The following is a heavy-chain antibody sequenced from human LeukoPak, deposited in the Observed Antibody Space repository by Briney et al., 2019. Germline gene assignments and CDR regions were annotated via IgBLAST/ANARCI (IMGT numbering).Heavy chain of an antibody. CDR2: IYTSGST. CDR1: GGSISSYY. V-gene: IGHV4-4*07. Sequence: SETLSLTCTVSGGSISSYYWSWIRQPAGKGLEWIGRIYTSGSTNYNSSLKSRVTISGDTSKNQFSLRLSSVTAADTAVYYCARASYSYDINGWVPFDYWGQGTLVTVSS. J-gene: IGHJ4*02. CDR3: ARASYSYDINGWVPFDY. D-gene: IGHD3-22*01.